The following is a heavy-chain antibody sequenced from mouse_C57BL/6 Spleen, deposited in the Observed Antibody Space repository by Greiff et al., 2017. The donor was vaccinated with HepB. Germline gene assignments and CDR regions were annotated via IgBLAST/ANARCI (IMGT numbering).Heavy chain of an antibody. V-gene: IGHV1-5*01. D-gene: IGHD1-1*01. Sequence: VQLQQSGTVLARPGASVKMSCKTSGYTFTSYWMHWVKQRPGQGLEWIGAIYPGNSDTSYNQKFKGKAKLTAVTSASTAYMELSSLTHEDSAVYYCTHYYGSSWRYFDVWGTGTTVTVSS. CDR2: IYPGNSDT. CDR1: GYTFTSYW. J-gene: IGHJ1*03. CDR3: THYYGSSWRYFDV.